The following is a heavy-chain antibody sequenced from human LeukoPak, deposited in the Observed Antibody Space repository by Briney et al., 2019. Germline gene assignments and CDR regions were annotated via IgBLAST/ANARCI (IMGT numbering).Heavy chain of an antibody. D-gene: IGHD3-10*01. Sequence: ASVKVSCKASGGTFSSYAISWVRQAPEQGLEWMGRIIPILGIANYAQKFQGRVTITADKSTSTAYMELSSLRSEDTAVYYCARSVLWFGELYYFDYWGQGTLVTVSS. CDR3: ARSVLWFGELYYFDY. CDR1: GGTFSSYA. CDR2: IIPILGIA. J-gene: IGHJ4*02. V-gene: IGHV1-69*04.